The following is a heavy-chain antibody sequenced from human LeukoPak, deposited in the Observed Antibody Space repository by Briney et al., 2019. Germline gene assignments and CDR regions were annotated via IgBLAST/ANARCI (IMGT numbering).Heavy chain of an antibody. V-gene: IGHV4-39*01. Sequence: SETLSLTCTVSGGSITSSTYYWAWIRQPPGKGLEWIGSIYYSGSTYYNPSLKSRVTISVDTSKNQFSLKLSSVTAADTAVYYCAREWFRVFRYFDYWGQGTLVTVSS. CDR1: GGSITSSTYY. J-gene: IGHJ4*02. CDR3: AREWFRVFRYFDY. D-gene: IGHD3-3*01. CDR2: IYYSGST.